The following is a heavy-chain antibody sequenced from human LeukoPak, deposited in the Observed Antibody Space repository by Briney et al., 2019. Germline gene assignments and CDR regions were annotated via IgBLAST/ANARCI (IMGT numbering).Heavy chain of an antibody. D-gene: IGHD3-3*01. CDR3: ARDPGPNDFWSGPPYWYFDL. Sequence: SETLSLTCTVSGGSISSYYWSWIRQPPGKGLEWIEYIYYSGSTNYNPSLKSRVTISVDTSKNQFSLKLSSVTAADTAVYYCARDPGPNDFWSGPPYWYFDLWGRGTLVTVSS. V-gene: IGHV4-59*01. J-gene: IGHJ2*01. CDR2: IYYSGST. CDR1: GGSISSYY.